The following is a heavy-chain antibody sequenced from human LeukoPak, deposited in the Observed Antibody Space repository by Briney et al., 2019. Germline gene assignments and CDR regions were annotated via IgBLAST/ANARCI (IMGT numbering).Heavy chain of an antibody. J-gene: IGHJ4*02. Sequence: GGSLRLSCAASGFIFRSHAMNWVRQAPGRGLEWVSAIITGDGDTFYADSVKGRFTISRDNSKNTLYLQMNSLRGDDTAIYYCAKFALQSDPFAYWGQGTLVTVSS. CDR3: AKFALQSDPFAY. CDR2: IITGDGDT. CDR1: GFIFRSHA. V-gene: IGHV3-23*01. D-gene: IGHD6-19*01.